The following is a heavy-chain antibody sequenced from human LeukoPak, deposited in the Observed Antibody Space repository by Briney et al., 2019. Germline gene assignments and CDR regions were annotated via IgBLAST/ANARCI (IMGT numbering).Heavy chain of an antibody. CDR1: GFIFSSYW. V-gene: IGHV3-7*01. CDR2: IKQDGSEK. CDR3: ASYGGYPHTFDY. Sequence: QPGGSLRLSCAGSGFIFSSYWMSWVRQAPGKGLEWVANIKQDGSEKYYVESVKGRFTISRDNAKNSLYLQMNSLRAEDTAVYYCASYGGYPHTFDYWGQGTLVTVSS. D-gene: IGHD3-16*01. J-gene: IGHJ4*02.